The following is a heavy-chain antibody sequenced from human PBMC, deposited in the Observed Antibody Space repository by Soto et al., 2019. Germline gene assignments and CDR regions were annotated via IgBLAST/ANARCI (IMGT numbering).Heavy chain of an antibody. CDR1: GGSISNSGNY. CDR2: MDYSGGT. D-gene: IGHD3-10*01. J-gene: IGHJ5*02. Sequence: NPSETLSLTCSVSGGSISNSGNYWGWIRRPPGKGLEWIGTMDYSGGTSYNPSLKSRVTISADTSNNQFSLRLSSVTAADTAVYYCARRTPLYASESSRFDPWGQGALVTVSS. V-gene: IGHV4-39*01. CDR3: ARRTPLYASESSRFDP.